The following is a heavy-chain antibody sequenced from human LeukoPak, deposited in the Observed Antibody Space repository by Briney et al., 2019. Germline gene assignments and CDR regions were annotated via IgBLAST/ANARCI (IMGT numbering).Heavy chain of an antibody. D-gene: IGHD3-10*01. V-gene: IGHV1-8*01. J-gene: IGHJ5*02. CDR1: GYTFISCD. CDR2: MNPNSGNT. Sequence: GASVKVSCKAAGYTFISCDISWVRQGTGQGLGWMGGMNPNSGNTGYAQKFQGRGRITMNSAISTAYMELSSLRSEDTAVYYCARRRITMVRGAGFDWFDPWGQGTLVTVSS. CDR3: ARRRITMVRGAGFDWFDP.